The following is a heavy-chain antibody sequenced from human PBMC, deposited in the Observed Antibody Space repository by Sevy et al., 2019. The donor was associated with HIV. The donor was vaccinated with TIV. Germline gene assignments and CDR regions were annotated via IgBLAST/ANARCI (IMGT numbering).Heavy chain of an antibody. J-gene: IGHJ4*02. CDR2: INPNSGGT. Sequence: ASVKVSCKASGYTFTGYYMHWVRQAPGQGLEWMGWINPNSGGTNYAQKFQGRDTMTRDTSISTAYMELSRLRSDDTAVYYCARERGDPYSSSWYIDYWGQGTLVTVSS. CDR3: ARERGDPYSSSWYIDY. V-gene: IGHV1-2*02. CDR1: GYTFTGYY. D-gene: IGHD6-13*01.